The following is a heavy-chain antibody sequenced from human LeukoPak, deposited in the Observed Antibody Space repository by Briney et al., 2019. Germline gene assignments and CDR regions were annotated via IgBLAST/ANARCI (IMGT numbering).Heavy chain of an antibody. CDR3: ARSCSSIDYGDYGRFDY. D-gene: IGHD4-17*01. J-gene: IGHJ4*02. V-gene: IGHV1-2*02. CDR2: INPNSGGT. CDR1: GYTFTGYY. Sequence: ASVKVSCKASGYTFTGYYMHWVRQAPGQGLEWMGWINPNSGGTNYAQKFQGRVTMTRDTSISTAYMELSRLRSDDTAVYYCARSCSSIDYGDYGRFDYWGQGTLVTASS.